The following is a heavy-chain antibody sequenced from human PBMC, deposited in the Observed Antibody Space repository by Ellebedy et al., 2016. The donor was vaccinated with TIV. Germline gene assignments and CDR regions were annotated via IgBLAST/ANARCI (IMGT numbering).Heavy chain of an antibody. Sequence: ASVKVSCXASQYTFNRYGVTWVRQARGQGLEWMGWISADSGDTDFAQKFQGRVTLTTDTSTRTAYMELRTLTSDDTAVYYCARDWMVRGVSSFYYGLEVWGQGTTVTVSS. CDR3: ARDWMVRGVSSFYYGLEV. D-gene: IGHD3-10*01. V-gene: IGHV1-18*01. CDR2: ISADSGDT. J-gene: IGHJ6*02. CDR1: QYTFNRYG.